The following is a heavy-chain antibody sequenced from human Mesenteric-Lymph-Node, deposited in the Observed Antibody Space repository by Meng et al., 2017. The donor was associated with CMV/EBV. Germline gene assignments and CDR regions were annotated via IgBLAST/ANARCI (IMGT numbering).Heavy chain of an antibody. CDR3: VRLGASSTYFDS. CDR2: IYPGDSDT. V-gene: IGHV5-51*01. Sequence: GGSLRLSCKGSGYTFTSYWIGWVRQMPGKGLEWMGIIYPGDSDTRYSPSFQGQVTIPVDKSISTAYLQWGRLRVSDTAMYYCVRLGASSTYFDSWGQGTLVTVSS. J-gene: IGHJ4*02. CDR1: GYTFTSYW. D-gene: IGHD2-2*01.